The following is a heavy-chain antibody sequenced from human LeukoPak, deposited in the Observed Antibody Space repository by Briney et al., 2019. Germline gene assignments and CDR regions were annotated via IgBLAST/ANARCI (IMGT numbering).Heavy chain of an antibody. CDR2: ISWNSGSI. CDR3: AKDRSRGYSYGFQGFDY. D-gene: IGHD5-18*01. Sequence: GGSLRLSCAASGFTFDDYAMHWVRQAPGKGLEWVSGISWNSGSIGYADSVKGRFTISRDNAKNSLYLQMNSLRAEDMALYYCAKDRSRGYSYGFQGFDYWGQGTLVTVSS. J-gene: IGHJ4*02. CDR1: GFTFDDYA. V-gene: IGHV3-9*03.